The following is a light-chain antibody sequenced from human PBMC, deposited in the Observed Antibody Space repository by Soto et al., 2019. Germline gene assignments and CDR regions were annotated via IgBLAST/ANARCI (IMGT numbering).Light chain of an antibody. J-gene: IGLJ1*01. CDR1: SSNFGSNY. CDR3: AAWDDSLSVHYV. Sequence: QSALTQPPSASGTPGQRVIISCSGTSSNFGSNYVYWYQQVPGTAPKLLIYKNNQRPSGVPDRFSGSKSGSSASLAISGLRSEDEADYYCAAWDDSLSVHYVFGVGTKVTVL. CDR2: KNN. V-gene: IGLV1-47*01.